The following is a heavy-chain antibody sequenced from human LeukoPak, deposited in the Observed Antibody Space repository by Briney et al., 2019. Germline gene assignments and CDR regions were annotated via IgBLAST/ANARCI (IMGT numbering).Heavy chain of an antibody. CDR2: INHSGST. D-gene: IGHD4-17*01. CDR1: GGSFSGYY. V-gene: IGHV4-34*01. J-gene: IGHJ4*02. CDR3: ARRSFDYGDPSFDY. Sequence: SQTLSLTCAVYGGSFSGYYWSWIRQPPGKGLEWIGEINHSGSTNYNPSLKSRVTISVDTSKNQFSLKLSSVTAADTAVYYCARRSFDYGDPSFDYWGQGTLATVSS.